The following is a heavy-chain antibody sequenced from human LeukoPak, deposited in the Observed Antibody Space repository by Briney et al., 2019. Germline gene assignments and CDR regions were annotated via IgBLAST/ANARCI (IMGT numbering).Heavy chain of an antibody. D-gene: IGHD3-22*01. V-gene: IGHV1-2*02. J-gene: IGHJ3*02. CDR3: ARAMHQYYYDSSGEAFDI. CDR2: INPNSGGT. CDR1: GYTFTGYY. Sequence: ASVKVSCKAPGYTFTGYYMHWVRQAPGQGLEWMGWINPNSGGTNYAQKFQGRVTMTRDTSISTAYMELSRLRSDDTAVYYCARAMHQYYYDSSGEAFDIWGQGTMVTVSS.